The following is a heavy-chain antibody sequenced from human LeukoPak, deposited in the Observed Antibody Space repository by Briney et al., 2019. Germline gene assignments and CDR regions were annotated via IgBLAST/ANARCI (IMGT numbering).Heavy chain of an antibody. CDR2: IYYSGST. CDR1: GGSISSSSYY. J-gene: IGHJ4*02. D-gene: IGHD3-16*01. V-gene: IGHV4-61*01. Sequence: SETLSLTCNVSGGSISSSSYYWSWIRQPPGKGLEWIGYIYYSGSTNYNPSLKSRVTISVDTSKNQFSLKLSSVTAADTAVYYCASLVRGGNFDYWGQGTLVTVSS. CDR3: ASLVRGGNFDY.